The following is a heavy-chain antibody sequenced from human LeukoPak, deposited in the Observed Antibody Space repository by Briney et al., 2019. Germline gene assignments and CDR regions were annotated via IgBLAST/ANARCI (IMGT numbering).Heavy chain of an antibody. CDR3: ARVPLLRYFDWSYLHYFDY. D-gene: IGHD3-9*01. J-gene: IGHJ4*02. Sequence: GGSLRLSCAASGFTFSGYSMNWVRQAPGKGLDWVSYIDGSSSTIYHADSVKGRFTISRDNAKNSLYLQMNSLRAEDTAVYYCARVPLLRYFDWSYLHYFDYWGQGTLVTVSS. V-gene: IGHV3-48*04. CDR1: GFTFSGYS. CDR2: IDGSSSTI.